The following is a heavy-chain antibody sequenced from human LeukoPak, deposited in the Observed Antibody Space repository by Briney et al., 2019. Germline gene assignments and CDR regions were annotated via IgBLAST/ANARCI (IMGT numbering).Heavy chain of an antibody. CDR1: GGSISSYY. CDR2: IYYSGST. J-gene: IGHJ4*02. Sequence: PSETLSLTCTVSGGSISSYYWSWIRQPPGKGLEWIGYIYYSGSTNYNPSLKSRVTISVDTSKNQFSLKLSSVTAADTAVYFCARYNGDYVFDYWGQGTLVTVSS. CDR3: ARYNGDYVFDY. D-gene: IGHD4-17*01. V-gene: IGHV4-59*12.